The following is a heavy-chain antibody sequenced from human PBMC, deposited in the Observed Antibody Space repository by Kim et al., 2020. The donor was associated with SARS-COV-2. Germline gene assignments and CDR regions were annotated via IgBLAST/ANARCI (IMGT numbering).Heavy chain of an antibody. Sequence: YIYYADTVKGRFTISRGNAKNSLYLQMNSLRAEDTAVYYCARGPSIAGDYWGQGTLVTVSS. CDR3: ARGPSIAGDY. J-gene: IGHJ4*02. V-gene: IGHV3-21*01. CDR2: YI. D-gene: IGHD6-6*01.